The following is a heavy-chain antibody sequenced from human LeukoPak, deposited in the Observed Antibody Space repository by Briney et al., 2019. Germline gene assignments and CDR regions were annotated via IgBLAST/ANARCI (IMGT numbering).Heavy chain of an antibody. CDR3: ARQVAAAGTEYFDY. V-gene: IGHV4-30-4*01. Sequence: SETLSLTCTVSGGSISSGDYYWSWIRQPPGKGLEWIGYIYYSGSTYYNPSLKSRVTISVDTSKNQFSLKLSSVTAADTAVYYCARQVAAAGTEYFDYWGQGTLVTVSS. CDR1: GGSISSGDYY. CDR2: IYYSGST. J-gene: IGHJ4*02. D-gene: IGHD6-13*01.